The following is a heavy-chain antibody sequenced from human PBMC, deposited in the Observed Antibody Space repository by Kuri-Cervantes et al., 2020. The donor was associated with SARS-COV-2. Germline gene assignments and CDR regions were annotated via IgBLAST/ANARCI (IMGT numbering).Heavy chain of an antibody. D-gene: IGHD3-16*02. CDR3: ARLSPPKDAFDI. V-gene: IGHV4-34*01. J-gene: IGHJ3*02. CDR1: GGSFSGYY. Sequence: SETLCLTCAVYGGSFSGYYWSWIRQPPGKGLEWIGSIYYSGSTYYNPSLKSRVTISVDTSKNQFSLKLSSVTAADTAVYYCARLSPPKDAFDIWGQGTMVTVSS. CDR2: IYYSGST.